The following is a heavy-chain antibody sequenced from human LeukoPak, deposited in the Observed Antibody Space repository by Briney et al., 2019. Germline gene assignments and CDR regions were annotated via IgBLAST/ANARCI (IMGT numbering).Heavy chain of an antibody. CDR2: INWNGGST. V-gene: IGHV3-20*04. CDR1: GFTFSSYE. CDR3: ARHSGSYYYYFDY. J-gene: IGHJ4*02. D-gene: IGHD1-26*01. Sequence: GGSLRLSCAASGFTFSSYEMNWVRQAPGKGLEWVSGINWNGGSTGYADSVKGRFTISRDNAKNSLYLQMNSLRAEDTALYYCARHSGSYYYYFDYWGQGTLVTVSS.